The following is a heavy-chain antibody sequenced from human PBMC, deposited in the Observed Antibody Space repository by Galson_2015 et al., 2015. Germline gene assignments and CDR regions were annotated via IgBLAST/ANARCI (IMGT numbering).Heavy chain of an antibody. V-gene: IGHV4-34*01. CDR3: ARGLANTQQLVGGMDV. D-gene: IGHD6-13*01. CDR1: GGSFSGYY. J-gene: IGHJ6*02. CDR2: INHSGST. Sequence: SETLSLTCAVYGGSFSGYYWSWIRQPPGKGLEWIGEINHSGSTNYNPSLKSRVTISVDTSKNQFSLKLSSVTAADTAVYYCARGLANTQQLVGGMDVGGQGTTVTVSS.